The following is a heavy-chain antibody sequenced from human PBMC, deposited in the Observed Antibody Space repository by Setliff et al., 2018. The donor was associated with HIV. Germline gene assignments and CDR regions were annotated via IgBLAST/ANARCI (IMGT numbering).Heavy chain of an antibody. CDR3: AKDRSGSYRTFDY. Sequence: SETLSLTCTVSGASSICFWGWIRQPPGKGLEWIGSVYYSGSTYYNPSLKSRVTISMDTSKNQFSLKLNSVTAADTAVYYCAKDRSGSYRTFDYWGPGILVTVSS. CDR1: GASSICF. V-gene: IGHV4-39*07. D-gene: IGHD1-26*01. J-gene: IGHJ4*02. CDR2: VYYSGST.